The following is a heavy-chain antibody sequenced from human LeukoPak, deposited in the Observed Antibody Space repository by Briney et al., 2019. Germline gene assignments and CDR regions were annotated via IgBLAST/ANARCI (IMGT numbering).Heavy chain of an antibody. CDR2: INPSGGST. CDR3: ARDSGAAAGTDY. Sequence: ASVKVSCKASGYTFTSYYMHWVRQAPGQGLEWMGIINPSGGSTSYAQKFQGRVTMTRDTSMSTVYMELSSLRSEDTAVYYCARDSGAAAGTDYWGQGTLVTVSS. V-gene: IGHV1-46*01. J-gene: IGHJ4*02. D-gene: IGHD6-13*01. CDR1: GYTFTSYY.